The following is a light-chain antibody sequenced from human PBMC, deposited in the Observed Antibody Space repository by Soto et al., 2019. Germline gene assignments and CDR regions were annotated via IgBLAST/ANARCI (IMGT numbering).Light chain of an antibody. CDR2: TTD. V-gene: IGLV7-43*01. J-gene: IGLJ3*02. Sequence: QAVVTQEPSLTVSPGGTVTLTCASSTGAVTTGNYASWFQQKPGQAPRTLIYTTDNRHSWTLARFSGSLLGGKAALTLSSVQPEDEADYYCLLYFGGAQLVFGGGTKLTVL. CDR1: TGAVTTGNY. CDR3: LLYFGGAQLV.